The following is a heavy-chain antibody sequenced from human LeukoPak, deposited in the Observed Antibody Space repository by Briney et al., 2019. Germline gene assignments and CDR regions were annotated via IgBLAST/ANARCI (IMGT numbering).Heavy chain of an antibody. Sequence: ASVNVSCKASGYTFTGYYMHWVRQAPGQGLEWMGWINPNSGGTNYAQKFQGRVTMTRDTSISTAYMELSRLRSDDTAVYYCARVYNIADHFDYWGQGTLVTVSS. J-gene: IGHJ4*02. V-gene: IGHV1-2*02. CDR1: GYTFTGYY. CDR2: INPNSGGT. D-gene: IGHD6-13*01. CDR3: ARVYNIADHFDY.